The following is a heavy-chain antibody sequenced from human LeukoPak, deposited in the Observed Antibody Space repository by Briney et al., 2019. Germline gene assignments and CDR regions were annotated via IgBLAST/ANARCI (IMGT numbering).Heavy chain of an antibody. CDR2: ISYDGSYQ. CDR3: ARDPQPWVLSGPADR. D-gene: IGHD1-26*01. Sequence: GGSLRLSCAASGVTFSSYGMHWVRQGPGKGVEWVALISYDGSYQNYEDSVKGGLTIYRENSKNTLYMQMNRQRAEETEVYNGARDPQPWVLSGPADRWGQGTLVTVSS. CDR1: GVTFSSYG. V-gene: IGHV3-33*05. J-gene: IGHJ5*02.